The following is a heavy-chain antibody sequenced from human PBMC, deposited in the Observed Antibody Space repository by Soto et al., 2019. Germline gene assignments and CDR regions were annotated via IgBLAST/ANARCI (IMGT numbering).Heavy chain of an antibody. D-gene: IGHD3-10*01. CDR2: IKTDASEK. Sequence: GSLRLSFVASGFTLRSYWMSWVRQAPGKGLEWLATIKTDASEKKYVDSVKGRFTVSRDNAKNTLYLQMNSLRAEDTAVYYCARDRDYGSGSYYPVGMDVWGQGTTVTVSS. CDR1: GFTLRSYW. CDR3: ARDRDYGSGSYYPVGMDV. J-gene: IGHJ6*02. V-gene: IGHV3-7*01.